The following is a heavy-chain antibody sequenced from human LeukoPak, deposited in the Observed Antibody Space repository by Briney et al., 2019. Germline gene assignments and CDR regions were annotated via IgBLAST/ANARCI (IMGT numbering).Heavy chain of an antibody. J-gene: IGHJ4*02. CDR3: ARGSYSSGWYGSFDY. V-gene: IGHV1-18*01. D-gene: IGHD6-19*01. Sequence: ASVKVSCKASGYTFTSYGISWVRRAPGQGLEWMGWISAYNGNTNYAQRFQGRVTITANESTSTAYMELSSLRSEDTALYYCARGSYSSGWYGSFDYWGQGTLVTVSS. CDR2: ISAYNGNT. CDR1: GYTFTSYG.